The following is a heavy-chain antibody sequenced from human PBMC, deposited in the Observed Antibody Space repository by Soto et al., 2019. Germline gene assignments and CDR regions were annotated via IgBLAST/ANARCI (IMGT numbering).Heavy chain of an antibody. CDR1: GGTFSSYA. J-gene: IGHJ4*02. CDR3: ARAGTYCTNGVCHPDF. D-gene: IGHD2-8*01. Sequence: VKVSCKASGGTFSSYAISWVRQAPGQGLEWMGGIIPIFGTANYAQKFRGRVTITADESTSTAYMELSSLRSEDTAVYYCARAGTYCTNGVCHPDFWGQGTLVTVSS. V-gene: IGHV1-69*13. CDR2: IIPIFGTA.